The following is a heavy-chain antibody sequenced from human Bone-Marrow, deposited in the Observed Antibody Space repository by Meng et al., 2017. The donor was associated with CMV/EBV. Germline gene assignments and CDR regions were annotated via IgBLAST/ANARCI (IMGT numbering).Heavy chain of an antibody. V-gene: IGHV3-23*01. CDR3: AKDQWLVRRTVDY. CDR1: GFPFTSYA. D-gene: IGHD6-19*01. J-gene: IGHJ4*02. Sequence: CEAVGFPFTSYAMTWVRQAPGKGLEWVSGISGSGDSTHYADSVKGRFTISRDNSKNTLYLQMNSLRAEDTAVYYCAKDQWLVRRTVDYWGQGTLVTVSS. CDR2: ISGSGDST.